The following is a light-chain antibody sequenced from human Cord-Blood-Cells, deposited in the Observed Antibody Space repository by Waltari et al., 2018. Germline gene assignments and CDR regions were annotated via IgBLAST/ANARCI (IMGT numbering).Light chain of an antibody. J-gene: IGKJ4*01. CDR1: QSISSY. V-gene: IGKV1-39*01. CDR3: QQSYSTPLT. CDR2: AAS. Sequence: DIQMTQSPSSLSASVGDRVTIPCRASQSISSYLNWYQQKPGKAPKLLIYAASSLQSGVPSRFSGSGSGTDFTLTISSLQPEDFATYYCQQSYSTPLTFGGGTKVVIK.